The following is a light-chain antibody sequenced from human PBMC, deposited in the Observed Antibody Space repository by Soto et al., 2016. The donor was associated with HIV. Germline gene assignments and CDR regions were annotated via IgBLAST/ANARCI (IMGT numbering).Light chain of an antibody. CDR1: NIGDKN. CDR3: QVWDTNSDHVI. J-gene: IGLJ2*01. Sequence: SYELTQPPSVSVAPGKTARITCGGNNIGDKNVHWYQQKPDLAPVLVVEDNSDRPSGIPERFSGSNSGNTATLTISRVEGGDEADYYCQVWDTNSDHVIFGGGTKLTVL. CDR2: DNS. V-gene: IGLV3-21*03.